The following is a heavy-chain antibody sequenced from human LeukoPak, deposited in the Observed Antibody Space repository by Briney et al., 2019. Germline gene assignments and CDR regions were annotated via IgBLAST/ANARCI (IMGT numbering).Heavy chain of an antibody. CDR3: AKCFRGYNYVIFDY. CDR1: GFTFSSYD. J-gene: IGHJ4*02. V-gene: IGHV3-23*01. Sequence: AGGSLRLSCAASGFTFSSYDMSWVRQAPGKGLEGVSYISGSGGSTDYADSVKGRFTISRDNSNNTLYLQMNSPRAEDPAVYYCAKCFRGYNYVIFDYWGQGTLVTVSS. D-gene: IGHD5-18*01. CDR2: ISGSGGST.